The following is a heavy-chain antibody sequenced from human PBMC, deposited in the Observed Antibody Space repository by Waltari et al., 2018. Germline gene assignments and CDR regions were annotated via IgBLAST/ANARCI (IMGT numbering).Heavy chain of an antibody. D-gene: IGHD1-26*01. Sequence: QITLKESGPTLVKPTETVTLTCSLPGFPISSTGVAVGWIRQPPGKAPEALAIIYWDDDTLYSPSLRDRITITKDTSKNQVVLTMTNMDPVDTATYFCAHFAYRGSRLLDHWGQGALVTVSS. CDR1: GFPISSTGVA. CDR2: IYWDDDT. V-gene: IGHV2-5*02. CDR3: AHFAYRGSRLLDH. J-gene: IGHJ4*02.